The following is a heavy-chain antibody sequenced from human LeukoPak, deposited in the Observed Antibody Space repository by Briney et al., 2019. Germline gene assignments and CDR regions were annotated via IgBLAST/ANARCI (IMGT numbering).Heavy chain of an antibody. CDR2: ISGSGYST. J-gene: IGHJ6*02. D-gene: IGHD5-12*01. V-gene: IGHV3-23*01. CDR3: ERSGYSGYDSPSYYYYYGMDV. Sequence: GGSLRLSCAASGFTFSSYAMSWVRQAPGKGLEWVSAISGSGYSTYYADSVKGQFTISRDNSKNTLYLQINSLRAEDTAVYYCERSGYSGYDSPSYYYYYGMDVWGQGTTVTVSS. CDR1: GFTFSSYA.